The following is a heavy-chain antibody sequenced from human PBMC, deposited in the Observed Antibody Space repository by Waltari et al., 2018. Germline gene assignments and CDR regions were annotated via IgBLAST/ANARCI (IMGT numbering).Heavy chain of an antibody. Sequence: VQLVESGAEVKKPGATVKISCKVSGYTFTDYYMHWVQQAPGKGVEWRGLVGLEDGETIYAEKFQGRVTITANTSTDTSYMELSSLRSEDTAVYYCATQTADSSGYLDYWGQGTLVTVSS. J-gene: IGHJ4*02. D-gene: IGHD3-22*01. CDR3: ATQTADSSGYLDY. CDR1: GYTFTDYY. V-gene: IGHV1-69-2*01. CDR2: VGLEDGET.